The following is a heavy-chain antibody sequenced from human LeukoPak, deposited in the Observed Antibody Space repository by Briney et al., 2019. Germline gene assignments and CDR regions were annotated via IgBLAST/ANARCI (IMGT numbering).Heavy chain of an antibody. CDR1: GFTFSSYS. CDR3: ARAGSSWYFHIDY. CDR2: ISSSSSTI. Sequence: PGGSLRLSCAASGFTFSSYSMNWVRQAPGKGLEWVSYISSSSSTIYYADSVKGRFTIPRDNAKNSLYLQMNSLRAEDTAVYYCARAGSSWYFHIDYWGQGTLVTVSS. V-gene: IGHV3-48*04. J-gene: IGHJ4*02. D-gene: IGHD6-13*01.